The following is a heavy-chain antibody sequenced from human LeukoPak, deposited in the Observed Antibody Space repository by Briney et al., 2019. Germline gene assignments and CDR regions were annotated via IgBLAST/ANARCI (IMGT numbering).Heavy chain of an antibody. CDR2: SNPDNGFT. V-gene: IGHV1-18*01. CDR3: ARMLSGGPFDN. Sequence: GASLTVSCKPSGYSFTTYGITWVRQAPGRGLEWMGWSNPDNGFTKYAQKLQGRVTMTTDTSATTAYMELKSLTSDDTAVYYCARMLSGGPFDNWGQGTLVTVSS. J-gene: IGHJ4*02. D-gene: IGHD5-12*01. CDR1: GYSFTTYG.